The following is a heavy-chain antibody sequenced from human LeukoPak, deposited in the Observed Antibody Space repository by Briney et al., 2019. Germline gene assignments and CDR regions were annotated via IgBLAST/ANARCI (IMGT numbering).Heavy chain of an antibody. CDR1: GFTFSSYG. J-gene: IGHJ5*02. CDR2: IWYDGSNK. Sequence: PGGSLRLSCAASGFTFSSYGMHWVRQAPGKGLEWVAVIWYDGSNKYYADSVKGRFTISRDNSKNTLYLQMNSLRAEDTAVYYCAGGGDGYDNWFDPWGQGTLVTVSS. CDR3: AGGGDGYDNWFDP. D-gene: IGHD5-24*01. V-gene: IGHV3-33*01.